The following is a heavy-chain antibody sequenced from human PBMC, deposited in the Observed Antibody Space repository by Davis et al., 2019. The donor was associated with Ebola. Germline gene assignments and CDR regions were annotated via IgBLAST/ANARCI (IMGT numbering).Heavy chain of an antibody. V-gene: IGHV1-2*06. Sequence: AASVKVSCKASGYTFTGYYMHWVRQAPGQGLEWMGRINPNSGGTNYAQKFQGRVTMTRDTSISTAYMELSRLRSDDTAVYYCARVRYCGGDCSWQYYYGMDVWGKGTTVTVSS. D-gene: IGHD2-21*02. J-gene: IGHJ6*04. CDR1: GYTFTGYY. CDR2: INPNSGGT. CDR3: ARVRYCGGDCSWQYYYGMDV.